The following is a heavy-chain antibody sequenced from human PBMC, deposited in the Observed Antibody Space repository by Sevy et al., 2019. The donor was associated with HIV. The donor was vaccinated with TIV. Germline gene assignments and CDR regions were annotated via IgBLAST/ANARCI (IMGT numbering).Heavy chain of an antibody. D-gene: IGHD3-16*01. V-gene: IGHV3-7*01. CDR1: GFTFSANW. CDR2: IKGDGSDK. J-gene: IGHJ4*02. Sequence: GGSLRLSCAASGFTFSANWMNWVRQAPGKGLEWVANIKGDGSDKHYVDSVEGRFTISRDNAKNLLYLQMNSLRVEDTAVHYCAHGTFGRFESWGQGTLVTVSS. CDR3: AHGTFGRFES.